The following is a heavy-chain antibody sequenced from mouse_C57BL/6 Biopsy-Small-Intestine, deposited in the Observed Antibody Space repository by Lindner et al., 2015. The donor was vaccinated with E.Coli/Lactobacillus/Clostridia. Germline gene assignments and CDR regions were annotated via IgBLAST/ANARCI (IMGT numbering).Heavy chain of an antibody. V-gene: IGHV10-1*01. J-gene: IGHJ2*01. CDR2: IRSKSNNYAT. D-gene: IGHD1-1*02. Sequence: VQLQESGGGLVQTKGSLKLSCAASGFSFKTYAMNWVRQSPGKGLEWVARIRSKSNNYATYYADSVKDRFTISRDDSESMLYLQMNDLKTEDTAMYYCVRAWSFDYWGQGTTLTVSS. CDR3: VRAWSFDY. CDR1: GFSFKTYA.